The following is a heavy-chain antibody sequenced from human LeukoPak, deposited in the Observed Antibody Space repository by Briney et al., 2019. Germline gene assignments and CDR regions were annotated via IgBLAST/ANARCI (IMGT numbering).Heavy chain of an antibody. V-gene: IGHV3-30-3*01. J-gene: IGHJ3*02. CDR3: ARDKPLGGDLDAFDI. CDR2: ISYDGSNK. D-gene: IGHD4-17*01. CDR1: GFTFSSYA. Sequence: TGRSLRLSCAASGFTFSSYAMHWVRQAPGKGLEWVAVISYDGSNKYYADSVKGRFTTSRDNSKNTLYLQMNSLRAEDTAVYYCARDKPLGGDLDAFDIWGQGTMVTVSS.